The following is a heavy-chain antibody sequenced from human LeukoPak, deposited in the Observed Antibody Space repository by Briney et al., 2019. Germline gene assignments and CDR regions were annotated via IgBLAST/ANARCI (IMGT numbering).Heavy chain of an antibody. Sequence: SETLSLTCTLSGGSISSSSYYWGWIRQPPGKGLEWIGSIYYSGSTYYNPSLKSRVTISVDTSKNQFSLKLSSVTAADTAVYYCARRKWELDLFDYRGQGTLVTVSS. V-gene: IGHV4-39*01. CDR2: IYYSGST. J-gene: IGHJ4*02. CDR1: GGSISSSSYY. CDR3: ARRKWELDLFDY. D-gene: IGHD1-26*01.